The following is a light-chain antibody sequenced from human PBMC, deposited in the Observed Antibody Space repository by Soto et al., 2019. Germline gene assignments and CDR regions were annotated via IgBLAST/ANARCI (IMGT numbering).Light chain of an antibody. J-gene: IGKJ5*01. CDR2: DAS. Sequence: EIELTQSPGTLSLSPGEIATLSYRASQSVSSYLAWYQQKPGQAPRLLIYDASNRATGIPARFSGSGSGTDFTLTISSLEPEDFAFYYCQQRSNWPPPITFGQGTRLEI. V-gene: IGKV3-11*01. CDR1: QSVSSY. CDR3: QQRSNWPPPIT.